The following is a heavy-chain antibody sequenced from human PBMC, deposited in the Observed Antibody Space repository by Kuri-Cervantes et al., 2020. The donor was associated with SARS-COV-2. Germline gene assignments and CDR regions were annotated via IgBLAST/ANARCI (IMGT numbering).Heavy chain of an antibody. Sequence: ASVKVSCKASGYTFTGDYMHWVRQAPGQGLEWKGWINPNSGGTNYAQKFQGRVTMTRDTSFSTAYMELSRLRSDNTAVYYCARDRSTPGRNRMDVWGQGTTVAVSS. V-gene: IGHV1-2*02. CDR2: INPNSGGT. J-gene: IGHJ6*02. CDR1: GYTFTGDY. D-gene: IGHD1-14*01. CDR3: ARDRSTPGRNRMDV.